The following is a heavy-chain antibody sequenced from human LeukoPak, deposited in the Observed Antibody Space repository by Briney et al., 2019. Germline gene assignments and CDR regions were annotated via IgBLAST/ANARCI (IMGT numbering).Heavy chain of an antibody. Sequence: PFQTLSLSCTVSVVSISNDSCSCIRQPPEKGLEWIGYIYTSGSTNYTPPLKSRVTISVDTSKNQFSLKLSSVTAADTAVYYCARHALLGNYVPFDYWGQETLVTVSS. CDR1: VVSISNDS. CDR2: IYTSGST. D-gene: IGHD1-7*01. J-gene: IGHJ4*02. CDR3: ARHALLGNYVPFDY. V-gene: IGHV4-4*09.